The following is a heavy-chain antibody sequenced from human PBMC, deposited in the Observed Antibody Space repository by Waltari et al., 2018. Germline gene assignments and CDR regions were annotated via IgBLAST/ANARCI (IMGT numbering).Heavy chain of an antibody. Sequence: QVQLVQSGAEVKRPGASVKVSCKTSGYTFTAYYLHWVRQAPGEGLEWMGWVNPGTGGTYCAQKFQDRVTMTRDTSTSTAYMDLNRLTSDDTAVYFCASYSSSFFPLDAFQIWGQGTMVTVSS. CDR3: ASYSSSFFPLDAFQI. CDR2: VNPGTGGT. CDR1: GYTFTAYY. D-gene: IGHD2-2*01. V-gene: IGHV1-2*02. J-gene: IGHJ3*02.